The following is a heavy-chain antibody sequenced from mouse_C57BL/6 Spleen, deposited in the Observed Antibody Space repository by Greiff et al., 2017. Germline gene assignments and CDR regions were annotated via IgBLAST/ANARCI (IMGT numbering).Heavy chain of an antibody. CDR3: ARTYYYGSSYPWFAY. V-gene: IGHV2-9-1*01. J-gene: IGHJ3*01. D-gene: IGHD1-1*01. CDR2: IWTGGGT. CDR1: GFSLTSYA. Sequence: VQLQESGPGLVAPSQSLSITCTVSGFSLTSYAISWVRQPPGKGLEWLGVIWTGGGTNYNSALKSRLSISKDNSKSQVFLKMNSLQTDDTARYYCARTYYYGSSYPWFAYWGQGTLVTVSA.